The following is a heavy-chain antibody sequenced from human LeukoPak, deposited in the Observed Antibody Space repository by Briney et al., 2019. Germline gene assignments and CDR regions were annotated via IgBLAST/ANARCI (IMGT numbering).Heavy chain of an antibody. Sequence: SETLSLTCAVYGGSFSGYYWSWIRQPPGKGLEWIAYISDIGSINYNPSLKSRVAISLDTSKNQFSLKLSSVTAADTAVYYCAGHHPRNTVDFWGQGTLVTVSS. V-gene: IGHV4-59*08. J-gene: IGHJ4*02. CDR1: GGSFSGYY. CDR3: AGHHPRNTVDF. D-gene: IGHD2-8*02. CDR2: ISDIGSI.